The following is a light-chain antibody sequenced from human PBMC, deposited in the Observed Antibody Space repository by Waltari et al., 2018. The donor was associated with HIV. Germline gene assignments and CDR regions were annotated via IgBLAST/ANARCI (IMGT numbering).Light chain of an antibody. CDR2: EVT. V-gene: IGLV2-23*02. CDR3: CSYEYNSILL. J-gene: IGLJ2*01. Sequence: QSALTQPASVSGSPGQSITLPRPGTNSDIGRYDLVSWYQQHPGKVPKLIIYEVTKRASGISSRFSGSKSGNTASLTISGLQPEDESTYYCCSYEYNSILLFGGGTRVTVL. CDR1: NSDIGRYDL.